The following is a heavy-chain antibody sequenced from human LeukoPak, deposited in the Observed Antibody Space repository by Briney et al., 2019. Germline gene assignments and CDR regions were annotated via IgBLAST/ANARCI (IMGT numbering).Heavy chain of an antibody. Sequence: GGSLRLSCAASGFTFRSYAMNWVRQAPGKGLEWVSSISASGESTYFADSVKGRFDISRDNSKNTLYLRMYSLRADDTAVYYCAKDRRPTDYGDFGGDFDFWGQGTLVTVSS. D-gene: IGHD4-17*01. CDR1: GFTFRSYA. CDR2: ISASGEST. CDR3: AKDRRPTDYGDFGGDFDF. J-gene: IGHJ4*02. V-gene: IGHV3-23*01.